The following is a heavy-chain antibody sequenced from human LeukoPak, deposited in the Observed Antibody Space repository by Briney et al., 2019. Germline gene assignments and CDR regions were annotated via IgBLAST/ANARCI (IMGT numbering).Heavy chain of an antibody. D-gene: IGHD1-26*01. J-gene: IGHJ2*01. CDR2: ISSNGGST. CDR1: GFTFSSYA. V-gene: IGHV3-64*01. Sequence: GGSLRLSCAASGFTFSSYAMHWVRQAPRKGLKYVSAISSNGGSTYYANSVKGRFTISRDNSKNTLYLQMGSLRAEDMAVYYCARGVSGSYYSWVPRWYFDLWGRGTLVTVSS. CDR3: ARGVSGSYYSWVPRWYFDL.